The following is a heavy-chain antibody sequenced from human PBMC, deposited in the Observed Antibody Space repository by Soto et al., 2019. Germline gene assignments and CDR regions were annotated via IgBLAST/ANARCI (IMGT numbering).Heavy chain of an antibody. Sequence: XGSLRLSCAASGFTFSSYAMSWVRQAPGKGLEWVSAISGSGGSTYYADSVKGRFTISRDNSKNTLYLQMNSLRAEDTAVYYCAKEAYPYDYVYRSWFDHWGQGTLVTVSS. V-gene: IGHV3-23*01. CDR1: GFTFSSYA. D-gene: IGHD3-16*01. J-gene: IGHJ5*02. CDR3: AKEAYPYDYVYRSWFDH. CDR2: ISGSGGST.